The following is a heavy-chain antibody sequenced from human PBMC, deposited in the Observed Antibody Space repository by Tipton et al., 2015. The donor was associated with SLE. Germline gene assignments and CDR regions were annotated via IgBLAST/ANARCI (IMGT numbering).Heavy chain of an antibody. CDR3: ARDLPGTTGTTGD. J-gene: IGHJ4*02. Sequence: LSLTCAVYGGSFSGYYWSWIRQPPGKGLEWIGEINHSGSTNYNPSLKSRVTISVDTSKNQFSLKLSSVTAADTAVYYCARDLPGTTGTTGDWGQGTLVTVSS. V-gene: IGHV4-34*01. CDR1: GGSFSGYY. D-gene: IGHD1-1*01. CDR2: INHSGST.